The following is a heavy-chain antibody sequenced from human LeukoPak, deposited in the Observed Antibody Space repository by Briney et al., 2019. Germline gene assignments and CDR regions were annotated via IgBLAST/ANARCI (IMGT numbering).Heavy chain of an antibody. CDR2: IIPIFGTA. J-gene: IGHJ5*02. CDR3: ARDRCGGGSCYDFLGFDP. D-gene: IGHD2-15*01. V-gene: IGHV1-69*05. Sequence: GASVKVSCKASGGTFSSYAISWVRQAPGQGLEWMGGIIPIFGTANYAQKFQGRVTITTDESTSTAYMELSSLRSEDTAVYYCARDRCGGGSCYDFLGFDPWGQGTLVTVSS. CDR1: GGTFSSYA.